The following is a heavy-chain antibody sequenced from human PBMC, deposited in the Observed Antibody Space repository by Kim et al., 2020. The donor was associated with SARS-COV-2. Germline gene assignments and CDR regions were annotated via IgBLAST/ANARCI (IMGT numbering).Heavy chain of an antibody. Sequence: GRFTISRDNSKNTLYLQMNSLRAEDTAVYYCAKDKGYDFWSGYPGIYFDYWGQGTLVTVSS. D-gene: IGHD3-3*01. J-gene: IGHJ4*02. V-gene: IGHV3-23*01. CDR3: AKDKGYDFWSGYPGIYFDY.